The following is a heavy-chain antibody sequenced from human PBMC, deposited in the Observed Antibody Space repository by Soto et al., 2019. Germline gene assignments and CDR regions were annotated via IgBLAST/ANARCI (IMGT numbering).Heavy chain of an antibody. CDR1: GGSISSYY. Sequence: PSETLSLTCTVSGGSISSYYWNWIRQPPGKGLEWIGYIYSSGSANYKPSLKSRVTISVDTSKNQFSLKLSSVTAADTAVYYCARLAGGHDQPPGFDYWGQGTLVTVSS. V-gene: IGHV4-59*08. J-gene: IGHJ4*02. CDR2: IYSSGSA. CDR3: ARLAGGHDQPPGFDY. D-gene: IGHD2-2*01.